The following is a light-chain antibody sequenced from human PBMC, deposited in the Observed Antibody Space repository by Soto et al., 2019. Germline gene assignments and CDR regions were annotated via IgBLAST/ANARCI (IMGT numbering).Light chain of an antibody. V-gene: IGKV1-39*01. CDR1: QTISNY. CDR3: QQSYSTPRT. J-gene: IGKJ1*01. CDR2: AAS. Sequence: DIQMTQSPSSLSASVGDIVTITCRASQTISNYLNWYQQKPGKAPKLLIYAASSLQSGVPSRFSGSGSGTDFTLSSSSLQPEDFATYYCQQSYSTPRTFGQGTKVDI.